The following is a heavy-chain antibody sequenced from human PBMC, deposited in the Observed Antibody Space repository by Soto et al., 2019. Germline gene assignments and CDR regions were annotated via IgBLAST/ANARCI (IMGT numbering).Heavy chain of an antibody. CDR3: AREPSYYYDSSGYYYGSRMRNWFDP. CDR1: GGSISSGGYY. V-gene: IGHV4-31*03. J-gene: IGHJ5*02. D-gene: IGHD3-22*01. CDR2: IYYSGST. Sequence: SETLSLTCTVSGGSISSGGYYWSWIRQHPGKGLEWIGYIYYSGSTYYNPSLKSRVTISVDTSKNQFSLKLSSVTAADTAVYYCAREPSYYYDSSGYYYGSRMRNWFDPWGHGTLVIVSS.